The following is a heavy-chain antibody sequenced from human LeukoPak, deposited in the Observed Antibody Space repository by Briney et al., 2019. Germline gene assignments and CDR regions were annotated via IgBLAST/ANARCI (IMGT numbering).Heavy chain of an antibody. Sequence: GASVKVSCKASGGTFSSYAISWVRQAPGQGLEWMGRIIPILGIANYAQKFQGRVTITADKSTSTAYMELSSLRSEDTAVYYCARDYYDSSGYYPKIRTFDYWGQGTLVTASS. J-gene: IGHJ4*02. CDR3: ARDYYDSSGYYPKIRTFDY. CDR1: GGTFSSYA. V-gene: IGHV1-69*04. D-gene: IGHD3-22*01. CDR2: IIPILGIA.